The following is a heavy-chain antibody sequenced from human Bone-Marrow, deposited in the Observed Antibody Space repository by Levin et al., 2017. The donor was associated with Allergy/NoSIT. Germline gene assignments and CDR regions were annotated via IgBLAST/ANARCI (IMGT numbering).Heavy chain of an antibody. V-gene: IGHV1-2*02. D-gene: IGHD1-26*01. CDR1: GYTFSDCY. Sequence: ASVKVSCKTSGYTFSDCYVQWVRQAPGQGLEWIGWINPKNGDTKYAQKFQGRVTVTRDTSTKTVYMQMSGLRSDDTAVYYCARDLAGGTYSYYHYMDVWGKGSTVTVSS. CDR3: ARDLAGGTYSYYHYMDV. J-gene: IGHJ6*03. CDR2: INPKNGDT.